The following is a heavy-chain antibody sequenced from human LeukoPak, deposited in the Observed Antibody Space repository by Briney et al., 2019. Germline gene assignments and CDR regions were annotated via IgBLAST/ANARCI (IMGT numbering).Heavy chain of an antibody. CDR2: INHSGST. Sequence: SETLSLTCAVYGGSFSGYYWSWIRQPPGKGLEWIGEINHSGSTNYNPSLKSRVTISVDTSKNQFSLKLSSVTAADTAVYYCARGRYDYVWGGYRHNPDYWGQGTLVTVSS. V-gene: IGHV4-34*01. J-gene: IGHJ4*02. CDR3: ARGRYDYVWGGYRHNPDY. D-gene: IGHD3-16*02. CDR1: GGSFSGYY.